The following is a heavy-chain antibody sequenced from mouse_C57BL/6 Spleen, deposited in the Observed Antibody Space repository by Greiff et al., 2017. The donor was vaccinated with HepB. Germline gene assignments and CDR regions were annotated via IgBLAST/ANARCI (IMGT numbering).Heavy chain of an antibody. CDR1: GYSFTGYF. CDR2: INPYNGDT. D-gene: IGHD1-1*01. CDR3: ARFKGLYGSSYFDV. J-gene: IGHJ1*03. V-gene: IGHV1-20*01. Sequence: EVQLQQSGPELVKPGDSVKISCKASGYSFTGYFMNWVMQSHGKSLEWIGRINPYNGDTFYNQKFKGKATLTVDKSSSTAHMELRSLTSEDSAVYYCARFKGLYGSSYFDVWGTGTTVTVSS.